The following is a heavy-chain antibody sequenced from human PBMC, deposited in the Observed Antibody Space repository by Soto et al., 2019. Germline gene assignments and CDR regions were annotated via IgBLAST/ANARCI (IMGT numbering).Heavy chain of an antibody. Sequence: SVKFSCKTFGYTFTCYTMHWVRQGPGERLEWMGWINAGNGNTKYSQKFQGRVTITRDTSASTAYMELSSLRSEDTAVYYCARTEALYGDFLSYFDYWGQGTLVTVSS. CDR2: INAGNGNT. CDR1: GYTFTCYT. V-gene: IGHV1-3*01. D-gene: IGHD4-17*01. J-gene: IGHJ4*02. CDR3: ARTEALYGDFLSYFDY.